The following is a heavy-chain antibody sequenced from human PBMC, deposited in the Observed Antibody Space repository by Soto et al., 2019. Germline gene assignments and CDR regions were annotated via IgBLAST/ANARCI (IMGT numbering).Heavy chain of an antibody. Sequence: QVQLVESGGGEVQPGRSLTISCAASGFTFSTYGMHWVRQTPGKGLEWVAVISYAGTNKFYSDSVKGRFTISRDNFKNTLTLQMNSLRADYTAVYSCAKDLQSYGDYDYYCYGMDVWGLGTRVAVSS. CDR1: GFTFSTYG. D-gene: IGHD4-17*01. CDR2: ISYAGTNK. V-gene: IGHV3-30*18. J-gene: IGHJ6*04. CDR3: AKDLQSYGDYDYYCYGMDV.